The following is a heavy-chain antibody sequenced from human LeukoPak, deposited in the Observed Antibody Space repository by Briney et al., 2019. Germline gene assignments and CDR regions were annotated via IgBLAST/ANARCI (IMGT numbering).Heavy chain of an antibody. D-gene: IGHD3-10*02. CDR3: TTDLFD. CDR1: GFTFSSSW. Sequence: PGGSLRLSCVASGFTFSSSWMTWVRQAPGMGLERVANIKAGGTGKYYVDSVRGRFSISRDNAKNSLYLELNSLKTEDTAVYYCTTDLFDWGQGTLVTVSS. CDR2: IKAGGTGK. J-gene: IGHJ4*02. V-gene: IGHV3-7*03.